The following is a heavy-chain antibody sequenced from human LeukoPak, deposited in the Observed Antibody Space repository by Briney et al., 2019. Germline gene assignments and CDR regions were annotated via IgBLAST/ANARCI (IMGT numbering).Heavy chain of an antibody. Sequence: GGSLRLSCAASGFTFSSYAMHWVRQAPGKGLEWVAVISYDGSNKYYADSVKGRFTISRDNSKNTLYLQMNSLRAEDTAVYYCARGYDSWSYYFDYWGQGTLVTASA. V-gene: IGHV3-30-3*01. CDR2: ISYDGSNK. CDR3: ARGYDSWSYYFDY. D-gene: IGHD3-22*01. CDR1: GFTFSSYA. J-gene: IGHJ4*02.